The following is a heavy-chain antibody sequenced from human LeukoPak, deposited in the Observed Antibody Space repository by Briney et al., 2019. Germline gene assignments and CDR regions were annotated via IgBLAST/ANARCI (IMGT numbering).Heavy chain of an antibody. CDR3: ARDPSTLVDIVATINNYFDY. CDR2: INPSGGST. Sequence: ASVKVSCKASGYTFTSYYMHWVRQAPGQGLEWMGIINPSGGSTSYARKFQGRVTMTRDTSTSTVYMELSSLRSEDTAVYYCARDPSTLVDIVATINNYFDYWGQGTLVTASS. D-gene: IGHD5-12*01. V-gene: IGHV1-46*01. CDR1: GYTFTSYY. J-gene: IGHJ4*02.